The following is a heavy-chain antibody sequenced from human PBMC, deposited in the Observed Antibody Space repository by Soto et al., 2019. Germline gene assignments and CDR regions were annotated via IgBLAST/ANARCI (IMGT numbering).Heavy chain of an antibody. D-gene: IGHD3-3*01. V-gene: IGHV1-18*01. Sequence: QVQLVQSGAEVKKPGASVKVSCKASGYTFTSYGISWVRQAPGQGLEWMGWISAYNGNTNYAQKLQGRVTMTTDTSTSTAYMELRSLRSDDTAVYYCARENEYYDFWSGRPTGYNWFDPWGQGTLVTVSS. CDR3: ARENEYYDFWSGRPTGYNWFDP. J-gene: IGHJ5*02. CDR1: GYTFTSYG. CDR2: ISAYNGNT.